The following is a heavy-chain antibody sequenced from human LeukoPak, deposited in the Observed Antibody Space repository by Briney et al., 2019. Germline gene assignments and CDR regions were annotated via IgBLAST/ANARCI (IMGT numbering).Heavy chain of an antibody. CDR3: ARSYTWSYYYYYMDV. Sequence: SETLSFTCTVSGGSISSGGYYWSWIRQHPGKGLEWIGYIYTSGSTNYNPSLKSRVTISVDTSKNQFSLKLSSVTAADTAVYYCARSYTWSYYYYYMDVWGKGTTVTVSS. CDR1: GGSISSGGYY. V-gene: IGHV4-61*08. CDR2: IYTSGST. J-gene: IGHJ6*03. D-gene: IGHD3-16*02.